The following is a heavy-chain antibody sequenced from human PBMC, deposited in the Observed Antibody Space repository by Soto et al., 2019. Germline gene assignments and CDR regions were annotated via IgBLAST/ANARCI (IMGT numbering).Heavy chain of an antibody. CDR1: GFTVGNHY. V-gene: IGHV3-53*01. Sequence: EVQLVESGGGLIQPGGSLRLSCAASGFTVGNHYMSWVRQAPGKRLEWVSLIYSTGTTRYADSVKGRFTVSRDNAKNTLYLQMNSLRAEDTAVYYCAKDGRGSGSHYNSFGYWGQGTRVTVSS. D-gene: IGHD3-10*01. CDR2: IYSTGTT. CDR3: AKDGRGSGSHYNSFGY. J-gene: IGHJ4*02.